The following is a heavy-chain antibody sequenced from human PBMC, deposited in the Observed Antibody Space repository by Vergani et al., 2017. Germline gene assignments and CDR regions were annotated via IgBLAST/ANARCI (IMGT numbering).Heavy chain of an antibody. CDR3: AEEASTVNRFLDY. CDR1: GFTFISYA. D-gene: IGHD4-11*01. V-gene: IGHV3-23*01. CDR2: ICGSGGST. Sequence: EVQLLESGGGLVQPGGSLRLSCAASGFTFISYAMCWVRQAPGKGLEWVSAICGSGGSTYYADSVKGRFTRSRDNSKNTLYLQMNSLRAEDTAVYYCAEEASTVNRFLDYWGQGTLVTVSS. J-gene: IGHJ4*02.